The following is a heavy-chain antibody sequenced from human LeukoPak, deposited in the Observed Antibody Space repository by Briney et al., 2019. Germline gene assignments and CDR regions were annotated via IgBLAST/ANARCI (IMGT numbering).Heavy chain of an antibody. CDR3: ARDRPGCSSTSCYVFDY. D-gene: IGHD2-2*01. CDR1: GYTFTSYA. Sequence: ASVKVSCKASGYTFTSYAMHWVRQAPGQRLEWMGWINAGNGNTKYSQKFQGRVTITRDTSASTAYMELSSLRSEDTAVYYCARDRPGCSSTSCYVFDYWGQGTLVTVSS. J-gene: IGHJ4*02. CDR2: INAGNGNT. V-gene: IGHV1-3*01.